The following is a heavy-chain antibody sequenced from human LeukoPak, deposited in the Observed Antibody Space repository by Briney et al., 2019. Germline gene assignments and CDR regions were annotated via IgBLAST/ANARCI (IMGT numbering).Heavy chain of an antibody. J-gene: IGHJ4*02. V-gene: IGHV3-53*01. CDR2: IYSGGRT. Sequence: PGGSLGLSRAASGFTVSSNYTSWVRQAPGKGLEWVSVIYSGGRTYYADSVKGRFTISRDNSKNTLYLQMDSLRAEDTAVYYCARDSIFGYSSSWYYFDYWGQGTMVTVSS. D-gene: IGHD6-13*01. CDR1: GFTVSSNY. CDR3: ARDSIFGYSSSWYYFDY.